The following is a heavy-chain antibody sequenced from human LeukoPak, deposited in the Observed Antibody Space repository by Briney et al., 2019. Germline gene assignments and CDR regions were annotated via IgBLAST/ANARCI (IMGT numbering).Heavy chain of an antibody. CDR2: TRNKANSYTT. Sequence: GGSLRLSCAASGFTFSDHYMDWVRQAPGKGLEWVGRTRNKANSYTTEYAASVKGRFTISRDDSKNSLYLQMNSPKTEDTAVYYCARSSPDGPTDYWGQGTLVTVSS. V-gene: IGHV3-72*01. D-gene: IGHD6-6*01. CDR3: ARSSPDGPTDY. CDR1: GFTFSDHY. J-gene: IGHJ4*02.